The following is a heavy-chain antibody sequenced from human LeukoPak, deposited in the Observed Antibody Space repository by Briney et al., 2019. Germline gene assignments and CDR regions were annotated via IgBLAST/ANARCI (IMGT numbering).Heavy chain of an antibody. CDR3: ARRDSSSWYGGWFDP. D-gene: IGHD6-13*01. CDR2: IYYTGGT. V-gene: IGHV4-59*08. Sequence: SETLSLTCTVSGGSIGSNYWTWIRQPPGKGLEYIGYIYYTGGTNYNPSLRSRVTMSVDTSKNQFSLKLSSVTAADTAVYYCARRDSSSWYGGWFDPWGQGTLVTVSS. J-gene: IGHJ5*02. CDR1: GGSIGSNY.